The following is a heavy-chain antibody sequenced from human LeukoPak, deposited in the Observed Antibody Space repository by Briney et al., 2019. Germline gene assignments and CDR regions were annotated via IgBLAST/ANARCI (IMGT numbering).Heavy chain of an antibody. Sequence: SGGSLRLSCAASGFTLNDYGMSWVRQAPGKGLEWVAGINWNGGSTDYADSLKGRFTISRDNAKNSLYLQMNSLRAEDTAVYYCAKDGYSGSYSYMDVWGKGTTVTVSS. D-gene: IGHD1-26*01. CDR2: INWNGGST. J-gene: IGHJ6*03. V-gene: IGHV3-20*04. CDR1: GFTLNDYG. CDR3: AKDGYSGSYSYMDV.